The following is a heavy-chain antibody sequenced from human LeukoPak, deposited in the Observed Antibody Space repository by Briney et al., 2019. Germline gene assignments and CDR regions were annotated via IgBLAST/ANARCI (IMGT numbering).Heavy chain of an antibody. CDR3: ARDRYYGSGSYYNDHYYGMDV. CDR2: ISSSGSTI. J-gene: IGHJ6*04. D-gene: IGHD3-10*01. V-gene: IGHV3-48*03. Sequence: PGGSLRLSCAAPGLTFSSYEMNWVRKAPGKGLEWVSYISSSGSTIYYADSVKGRFTISRGNAKNSLYLQMNSLRAEDTAVYYCARDRYYGSGSYYNDHYYGMDVWGKGTTVTVSS. CDR1: GLTFSSYE.